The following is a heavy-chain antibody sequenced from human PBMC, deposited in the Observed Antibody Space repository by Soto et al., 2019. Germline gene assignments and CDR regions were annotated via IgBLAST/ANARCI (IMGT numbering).Heavy chain of an antibody. V-gene: IGHV3-9*01. CDR1: GFTFHEYA. Sequence: EVQLIESGGGWVQPGTSLRVSCAASGFTFHEYAMHWVRQAPGKGLEWGSGISSDGDTIDYADSVQGRFTVFRDNAKNSLYLQMNSLRAEDPALYYCTKGGYDLIYYFGMDVWGQGTTVTVSS. CDR2: ISSDGDTI. D-gene: IGHD5-12*01. CDR3: TKGGYDLIYYFGMDV. J-gene: IGHJ6*02.